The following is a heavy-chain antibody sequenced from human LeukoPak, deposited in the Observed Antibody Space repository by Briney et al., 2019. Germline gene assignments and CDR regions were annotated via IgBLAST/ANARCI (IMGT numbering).Heavy chain of an antibody. Sequence: PGGSLRLSCAASGFTFSSYGMHWVRQAPGKGLEWVAFIRYDGSNKYYADSVKGRFTISRDNSKNTLYLQMNSLRAEDTAVYYCAKDPWYGSGSETWFDPWGQGTLVTVSS. J-gene: IGHJ5*02. CDR2: IRYDGSNK. CDR1: GFTFSSYG. V-gene: IGHV3-30*02. D-gene: IGHD3-10*01. CDR3: AKDPWYGSGSETWFDP.